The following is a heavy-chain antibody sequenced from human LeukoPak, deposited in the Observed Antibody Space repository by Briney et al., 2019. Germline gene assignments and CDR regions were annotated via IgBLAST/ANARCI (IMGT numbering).Heavy chain of an antibody. CDR1: GFTFDDYA. CDR3: ARVGTVAGINYYYGMDV. J-gene: IGHJ6*02. V-gene: IGHV3-9*01. D-gene: IGHD6-19*01. CDR2: ISWNSGSI. Sequence: PGGSLRLSCAASGFTFDDYAMHWVRQAPGKGLEWVSGISWNSGSIGYADSVKGRFTISRDNAKNSLYLQMDSLRAEDTAVYYCARVGTVAGINYYYGMDVWGQGTTVTVSS.